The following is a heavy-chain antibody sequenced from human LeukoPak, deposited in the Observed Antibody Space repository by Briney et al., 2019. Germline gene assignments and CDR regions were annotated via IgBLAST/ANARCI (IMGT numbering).Heavy chain of an antibody. D-gene: IGHD1-26*01. CDR3: ALSVGGATVY. J-gene: IGHJ4*02. CDR1: GFTFRSYE. Sequence: GGSLRFSCAASGFTFRSYEMTWVRQAPGQGLEWVSYISSSGSTIYYADSVKGRFTISRDNAKNSLYLQMNSLRVEDTAVYYCALSVGGATVYWGQGTLVTVSS. CDR2: ISSSGSTI. V-gene: IGHV3-48*03.